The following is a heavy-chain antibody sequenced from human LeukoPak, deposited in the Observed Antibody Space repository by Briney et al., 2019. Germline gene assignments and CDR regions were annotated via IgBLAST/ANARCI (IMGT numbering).Heavy chain of an antibody. D-gene: IGHD4-23*01. CDR1: GGSIRSSYYY. CDR3: ARAPGLYGGIRTPDAFDI. CDR2: IYDSGST. J-gene: IGHJ3*02. Sequence: SETLSLTCTVSGGSIRSSYYYWGWIRQPPGKGLEWIGSIYDSGSTYYNPSLKSRVTISVDTSKNQFSLKLNSVTAADTAVYYCARAPGLYGGIRTPDAFDIWGQGTMVTVSS. V-gene: IGHV4-39*01.